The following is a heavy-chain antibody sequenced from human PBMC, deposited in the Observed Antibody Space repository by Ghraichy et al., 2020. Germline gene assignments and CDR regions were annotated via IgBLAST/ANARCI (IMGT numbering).Heavy chain of an antibody. D-gene: IGHD3-16*01. V-gene: IGHV4-39*01. J-gene: IGHJ4*02. CDR1: GGSISSSSYF. CDR3: ARISPSFGGVTRARVFTEFDY. CDR2: IYYRGNP. Sequence: SQTLSLTCTVSGGSISSSSYFWGWIRQPPGKGLDWIGRIYYRGNPYYNPPLKSRVTISVDMSKNQFSLKLSSVTAADTAVYYCARISPSFGGVTRARVFTEFDYWGQGTLVTVSS.